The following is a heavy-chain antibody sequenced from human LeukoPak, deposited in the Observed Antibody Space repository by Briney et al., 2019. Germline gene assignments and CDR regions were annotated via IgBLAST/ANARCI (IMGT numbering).Heavy chain of an antibody. CDR3: ARGGTVMPIDY. J-gene: IGHJ4*02. V-gene: IGHV1-2*02. Sequence: GASVKVSCKASGYTLTGCYLHWVRQAPGQGLEWMGWINPNSGGTKYAQKFQGRVTMTRDTSISTAYMELSRLTSDDTAVYYCARGGTVMPIDYWGQGTLVTVSS. CDR2: INPNSGGT. D-gene: IGHD2-8*02. CDR1: GYTLTGCY.